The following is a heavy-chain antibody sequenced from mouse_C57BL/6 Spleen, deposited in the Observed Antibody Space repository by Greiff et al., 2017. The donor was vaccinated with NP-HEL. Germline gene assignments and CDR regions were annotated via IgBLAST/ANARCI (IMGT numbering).Heavy chain of an antibody. Sequence: QVQLQQPGAELVRPGSSVKMSCKASGYTFTSYWITWVKQRPGQGLEWIGDIYPGSGSTNYNEKFKSKATLTVDTSSSTAYMQLSSLTSEDSAVYYCARVYGSSPYYFDYWGQGTTLTVSS. CDR3: ARVYGSSPYYFDY. D-gene: IGHD1-1*01. V-gene: IGHV1-55*01. J-gene: IGHJ2*01. CDR1: GYTFTSYW. CDR2: IYPGSGST.